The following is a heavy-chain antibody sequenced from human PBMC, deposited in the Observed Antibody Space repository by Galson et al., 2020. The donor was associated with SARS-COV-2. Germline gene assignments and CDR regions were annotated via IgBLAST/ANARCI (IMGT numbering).Heavy chain of an antibody. CDR3: AIDLRFGELPLDY. J-gene: IGHJ4*02. V-gene: IGHV3-30*03. CDR2: ISYDGSNK. D-gene: IGHD3-10*01. Sequence: GGSLRLSCAASGFTFSSYGMHWVRQAPGKGLEWVAVISYDGSNKYYADSVKGRFTISRDNSKNTLYLQMNSLRAEDTAVYYCAIDLRFGELPLDYWGQGTLVTVSS. CDR1: GFTFSSYG.